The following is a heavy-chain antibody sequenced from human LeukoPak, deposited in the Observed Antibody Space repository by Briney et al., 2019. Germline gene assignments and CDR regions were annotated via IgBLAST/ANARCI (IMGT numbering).Heavy chain of an antibody. J-gene: IGHJ5*02. CDR2: IIPIFGTA. V-gene: IGHV1-69*01. D-gene: IGHD6-6*01. CDR3: ARDGSSSGWFDP. CDR1: GGTLSSFS. Sequence: SSVKVSCKASGGTLSSFSISWVRQAPGQGLEWMGGIIPIFGTAHYAQKFQGRVTITADESTSTAYMELSSLRSEDTAVYYCARDGSSSGWFDPWGQGTLVTVSS.